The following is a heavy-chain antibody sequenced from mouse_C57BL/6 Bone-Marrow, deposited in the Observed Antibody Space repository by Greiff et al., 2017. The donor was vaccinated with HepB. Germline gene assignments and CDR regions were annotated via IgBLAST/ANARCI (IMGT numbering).Heavy chain of an antibody. D-gene: IGHD2-3*01. CDR2: ISYDGSN. V-gene: IGHV3-6*01. CDR3: ARRGYDGYLDV. CDR1: GYSITSGYY. Sequence: EVQLQQSGPGLVKPSQSLSLTCSVTGYSITSGYYWNWIRQFPGNKLEWMGYISYDGSNNYNLSLKNRISITRDTSKNQFFLKLNSVTTEDTATYYCARRGYDGYLDVWGTGTTVTVSS. J-gene: IGHJ1*03.